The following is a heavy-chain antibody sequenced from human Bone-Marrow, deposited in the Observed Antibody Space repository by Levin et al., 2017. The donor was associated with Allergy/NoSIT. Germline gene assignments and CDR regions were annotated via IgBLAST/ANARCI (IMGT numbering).Heavy chain of an antibody. Sequence: PTGGSLRLSCAASGFKFNNYGMHWVRQAPVKGLEWMAVISSDSANTHYADSVKGRFTISRDNSKNTLYLHMDILKTEDTAVYYCAKVGPDVSGWSNYYFDLWGPGTLVTVSS. CDR1: GFKFNNYG. V-gene: IGHV3-30*18. CDR2: ISSDSANT. D-gene: IGHD6-19*01. J-gene: IGHJ4*02. CDR3: AKVGPDVSGWSNYYFDL.